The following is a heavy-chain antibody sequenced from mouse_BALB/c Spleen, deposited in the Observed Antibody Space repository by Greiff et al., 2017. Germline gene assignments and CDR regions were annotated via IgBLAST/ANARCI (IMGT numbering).Heavy chain of an antibody. V-gene: IGHV1-7*01. J-gene: IGHJ4*01. D-gene: IGHD1-1*02. CDR2: INPSTGYT. CDR1: GYTFTSYW. CDR3: ARRAPYGLYAMDY. Sequence: VMLVESGAELAKPGASVKMSCKASGYTFTSYWMHWVKQRPGQGLEWIGYINPSTGYTEYNQKFKDKATLTADKSSSTAYMQLSSLTSEDSAVYYCARRAPYGLYAMDYWGQGTSVTVSS.